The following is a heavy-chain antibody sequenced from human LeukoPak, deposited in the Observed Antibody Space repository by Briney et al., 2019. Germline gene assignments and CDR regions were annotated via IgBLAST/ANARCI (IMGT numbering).Heavy chain of an antibody. CDR1: GFTFDDYA. CDR2: ISWNSGSI. Sequence: PGGSLRLSCAASGFTFDDYAMHWVRQAPGKGLEWVSGISWNSGSIGYADSVKGRFTISRDNAKNSLYLQMNSLRAEDTALYYCAKDTSYGSGSYYREFDYWGQGTLVTVSS. CDR3: AKDTSYGSGSYYREFDY. J-gene: IGHJ4*02. D-gene: IGHD3-10*01. V-gene: IGHV3-9*01.